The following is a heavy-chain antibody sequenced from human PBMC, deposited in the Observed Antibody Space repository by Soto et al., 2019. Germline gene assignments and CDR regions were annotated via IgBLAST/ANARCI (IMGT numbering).Heavy chain of an antibody. J-gene: IGHJ4*02. CDR2: IYYSGST. CDR1: GGSISSGGYY. Sequence: SETLSLTCTVSGGSISSGGYYWSWIRQHPGKGLEWIGYIYYSGSTYYNPSLKSRVTISVDTSKNQFSLKLSSVTAADTAVYYCARGTVDTAMVYYFDYWGQGTLVTVSS. D-gene: IGHD5-18*01. V-gene: IGHV4-31*03. CDR3: ARGTVDTAMVYYFDY.